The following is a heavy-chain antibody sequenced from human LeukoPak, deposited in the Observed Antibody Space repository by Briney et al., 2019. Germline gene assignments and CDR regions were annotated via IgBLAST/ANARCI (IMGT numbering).Heavy chain of an antibody. J-gene: IGHJ3*02. CDR1: GYTFTGYY. V-gene: IGHV1-2*02. CDR2: INPNSGGT. Sequence: GASVKVSCKASGYTFTGYYMHWVRQAPGQGLEWMGWINPNSGGTNYAQKFQGRVTMTRDTSISTAYMELSRLRSDDTAVYYCARETGGIYAVLTPEAFDIWGQGTMVTVSS. D-gene: IGHD3-16*01. CDR3: ARETGGIYAVLTPEAFDI.